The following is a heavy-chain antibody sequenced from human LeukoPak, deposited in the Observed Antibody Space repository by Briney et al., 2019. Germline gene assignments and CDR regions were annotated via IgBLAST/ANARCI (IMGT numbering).Heavy chain of an antibody. CDR3: ARDYRYAFDN. J-gene: IGHJ4*02. Sequence: PGGSLRLSCAASGFIFSDYSMNWVRQAPGKGPEWISYIGISSGRTMYADSVKGRFTISRDTAKKSLYLQMNSRRVEDTAVYYCARDYRYAFDNWGQGTLVTVSS. V-gene: IGHV3-48*04. CDR2: IGISSGRT. D-gene: IGHD5-12*01. CDR1: GFIFSDYS.